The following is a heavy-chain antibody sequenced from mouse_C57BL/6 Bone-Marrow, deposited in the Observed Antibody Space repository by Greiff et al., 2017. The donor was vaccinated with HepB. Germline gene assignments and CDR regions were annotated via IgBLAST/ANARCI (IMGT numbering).Heavy chain of an antibody. D-gene: IGHD2-3*01. CDR2: ISGGGGNT. J-gene: IGHJ2*01. V-gene: IGHV5-9*01. Sequence: EVQGVESGGGLVKPGGSLKLSCAASGFTFSSYTMSWVRQTPEKRLEWVATISGGGGNTYYPDSVKGRFTISRDNAKNTLYLQMSSLRSEDTALYYCARREGGYYEDYWGQGTTLTVSS. CDR1: GFTFSSYT. CDR3: ARREGGYYEDY.